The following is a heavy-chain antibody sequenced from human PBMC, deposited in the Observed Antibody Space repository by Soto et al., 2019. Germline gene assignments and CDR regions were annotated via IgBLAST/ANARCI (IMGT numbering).Heavy chain of an antibody. V-gene: IGHV3-11*01. CDR2: ISGSTSTI. J-gene: IGHJ6*02. Sequence: GSLRLSCTASGFTFSDFYMSWIRQTPGKGLDWISYISGSTSTIYYADSVRGRFTISRDNAKKSVYLQMNSLRAEDTAVYYCARSANGGMDVWGRGTTVTVSS. CDR3: ARSANGGMDV. CDR1: GFTFSDFY.